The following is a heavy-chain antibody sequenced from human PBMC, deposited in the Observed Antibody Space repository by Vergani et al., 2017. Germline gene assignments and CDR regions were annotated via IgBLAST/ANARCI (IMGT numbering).Heavy chain of an antibody. CDR3: ARRYRYYYGMDV. V-gene: IGHV3-74*01. CDR1: GFTFSSYW. CDR2: INSDGSST. J-gene: IGHJ6*02. Sequence: EVQLVESGGGLVQPGGYLRLSCEASGFTFSSYWMHWVRQAPGKGLVCVSRINSDGSSTSYADSVKGGFTISNDNAKNTLYLQMNSLRAEDTAVYYCARRYRYYYGMDVWGQGTTVTVSS. D-gene: IGHD2-15*01.